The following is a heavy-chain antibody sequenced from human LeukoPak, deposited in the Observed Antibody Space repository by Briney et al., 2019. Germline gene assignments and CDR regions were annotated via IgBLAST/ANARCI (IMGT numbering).Heavy chain of an antibody. CDR3: ARESYYYDSSGYYFDY. V-gene: IGHV4-39*02. CDR2: IHYSGST. D-gene: IGHD3-22*01. CDR1: GGSISRSSYY. J-gene: IGHJ4*02. Sequence: PSETLSLTCTVSGGSISRSSYYWGWIRQPPGKGLEWIGSIHYSGSTYYNASLKSRVTISEDTSKNQFSLRLSSVTAADTAVYYCARESYYYDSSGYYFDYWGQGTLVTVSS.